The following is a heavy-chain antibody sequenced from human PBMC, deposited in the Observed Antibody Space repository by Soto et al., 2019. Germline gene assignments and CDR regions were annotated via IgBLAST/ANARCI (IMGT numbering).Heavy chain of an antibody. J-gene: IGHJ4*02. CDR3: ARGMMGYCSGGSCSPPVY. Sequence: EVQLVESGGGLVQPGGSLRLSCAASGFTFSSYSMNWVRQAPGKGLEWVSYISSSSSTIYYADSVKGRFTISRDNAKNSLYLQMNSLRAEDTAVYYCARGMMGYCSGGSCSPPVYWGQGTLVTVSS. D-gene: IGHD2-15*01. CDR2: ISSSSSTI. V-gene: IGHV3-48*01. CDR1: GFTFSSYS.